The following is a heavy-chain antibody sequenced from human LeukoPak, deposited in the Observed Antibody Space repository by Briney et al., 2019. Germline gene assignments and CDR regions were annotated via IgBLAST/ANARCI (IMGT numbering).Heavy chain of an antibody. CDR2: IRYDGSNK. Sequence: GGSLRLSCAASGFTFSSYGMHWVRQAPGKGLEWVAFIRYDGSNKHYADSVKGRFTISRDNSKNTLYLQMNSLRAEDTAVYYCAKDCDSSGYYPYYFDYWGRGTLVTVSS. V-gene: IGHV3-30*02. D-gene: IGHD3-22*01. J-gene: IGHJ4*02. CDR3: AKDCDSSGYYPYYFDY. CDR1: GFTFSSYG.